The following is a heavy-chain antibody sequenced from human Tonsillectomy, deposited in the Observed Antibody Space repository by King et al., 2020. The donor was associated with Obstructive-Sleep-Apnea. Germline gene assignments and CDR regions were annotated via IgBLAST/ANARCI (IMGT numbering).Heavy chain of an antibody. CDR3: ARGLYCSGGSCYSGTWFDP. J-gene: IGHJ5*02. CDR2: IYYSGST. V-gene: IGHV4-39*07. D-gene: IGHD2-15*01. CDR1: GGSISSSSYY. Sequence: QLQESGPGLVKPSETLSLTCTVSGGSISSSSYYWGWIRQPPGKGLEWIGSIYYSGSTYYNPPLKSRVTISVDTSKNQFSLKLSSVTAADTAVYYCARGLYCSGGSCYSGTWFDPWGQGTLVTVSS.